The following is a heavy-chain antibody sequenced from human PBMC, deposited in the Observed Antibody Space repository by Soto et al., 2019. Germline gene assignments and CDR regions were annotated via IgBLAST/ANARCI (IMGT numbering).Heavy chain of an antibody. V-gene: IGHV1-69*13. CDR3: ARGRVAARHYDFYMDV. CDR2: IIPIFGTA. Sequence: ASVKVSCKASGGTFSSYAISWVRQAPGQGLEWMGGIIPIFGTANYAQKFQGRVTITADESTSTAYMELSSLISEDTAVYYCARGRVAARHYDFYMDVWGKGTTVTVSS. J-gene: IGHJ6*03. CDR1: GGTFSSYA. D-gene: IGHD6-6*01.